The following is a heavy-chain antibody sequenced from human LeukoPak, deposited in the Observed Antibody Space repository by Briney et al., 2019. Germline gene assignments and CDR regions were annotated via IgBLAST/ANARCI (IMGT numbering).Heavy chain of an antibody. CDR1: GYTFTDYY. CDR3: ARDNSVEDTAWWFDP. D-gene: IGHD4-23*01. V-gene: IGHV1-46*01. CDR2: INPSGGST. J-gene: IGHJ5*02. Sequence: ASVKVSCKASGYTFTDYYMHWVRQAPGQGLEWMGIINPSGGSTSYAQKFQGRVTMTRDMSTSTDYMELSSLRSEDTAVYYCARDNSVEDTAWWFDPWGRGTLVTVSS.